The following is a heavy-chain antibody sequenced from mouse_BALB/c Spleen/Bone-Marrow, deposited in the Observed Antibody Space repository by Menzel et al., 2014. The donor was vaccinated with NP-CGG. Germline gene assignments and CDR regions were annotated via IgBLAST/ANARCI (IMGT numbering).Heavy chain of an antibody. D-gene: IGHD2-1*01. CDR3: ARSSTMYWYFDV. J-gene: IGHJ1*01. Sequence: EVKLMESRGGLVQPGESLKLSCESNEYEFPSHDMSWVRKTPEKRLELVAAINSDGGSTYYPDTMERRFIISRDNTKXTLCLQMSSLRSEDTALYYCARSSTMYWYFDVWGAGTTVTVSS. CDR2: INSDGGST. CDR1: EYEFPSHD. V-gene: IGHV5-2*01.